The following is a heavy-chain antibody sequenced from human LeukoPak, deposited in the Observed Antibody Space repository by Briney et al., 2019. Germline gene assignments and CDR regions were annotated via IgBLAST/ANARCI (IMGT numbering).Heavy chain of an antibody. CDR2: IYYSGTT. D-gene: IGHD6-13*01. CDR3: ARAGSSWPHYYFDS. V-gene: IGHV4-39*07. J-gene: IGHJ4*02. CDR1: GGFISSNSAY. Sequence: PSETLSLTCPVSGGFISSNSAYWSWIRQPPGKALEWIGNIYYSGTTYYNPSLQSRVTMSVDTSNNQFSLKLTSVTAADTAVYYCARAGSSWPHYYFDSWGRGTLVTVSS.